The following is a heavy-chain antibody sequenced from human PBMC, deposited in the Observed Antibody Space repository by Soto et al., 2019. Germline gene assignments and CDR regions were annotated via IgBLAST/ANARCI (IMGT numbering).Heavy chain of an antibody. V-gene: IGHV3-30*18. CDR1: GFTFSSYG. CDR3: AKDRGGGSCYSVKCSCYGMDV. Sequence: PGGSLRLSCAASGFTFSSYGMHWVRQAPGKGLEWVAVISYDGSNKYYADSVKGRFTISRDNSKSTLYLQMNSLRAEDTAVYYCAKDRGGGSCYSVKCSCYGMDVWGQGTTVTVSS. D-gene: IGHD2-15*01. CDR2: ISYDGSNK. J-gene: IGHJ6*02.